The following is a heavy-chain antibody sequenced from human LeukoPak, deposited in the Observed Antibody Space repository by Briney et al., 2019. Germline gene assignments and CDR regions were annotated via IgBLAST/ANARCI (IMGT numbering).Heavy chain of an antibody. CDR1: GFTLSTYW. CDR3: AKDFAGNNDD. D-gene: IGHD1/OR15-1a*01. CDR2: INEEGSYT. V-gene: IGHV3-74*01. J-gene: IGHJ4*02. Sequence: PGGPLRLSCAASGFTLSTYWMHWVRHAPGRGRVWVSRINEEGSYTTYADSVKGRFTISRDNAKNTLYLQMNSLRADDTAVYYCAKDFAGNNDDWGQGTLVTVSS.